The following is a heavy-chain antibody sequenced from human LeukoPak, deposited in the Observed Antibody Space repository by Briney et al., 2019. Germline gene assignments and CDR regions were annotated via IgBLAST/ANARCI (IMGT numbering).Heavy chain of an antibody. Sequence: GGSLRLSCAASGFTFSGYSMNWVRQAPGKGLEWVSSISSSSSYIYYADSVKGRFTISRDNAKNSVYLQMNSLRAEDTAVYYCARARYYDILTGYYGSYGMDVWGQGTTVTVSS. V-gene: IGHV3-21*01. D-gene: IGHD3-9*01. J-gene: IGHJ6*02. CDR3: ARARYYDILTGYYGSYGMDV. CDR1: GFTFSGYS. CDR2: ISSSSSYI.